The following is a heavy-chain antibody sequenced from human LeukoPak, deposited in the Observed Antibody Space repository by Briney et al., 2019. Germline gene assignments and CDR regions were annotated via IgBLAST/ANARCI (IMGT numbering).Heavy chain of an antibody. J-gene: IGHJ3*02. CDR1: GGSISSHY. Sequence: SETLSLTCTVSGGSISSHYWTWIRQPPGKGLEWIGYINYSGSTNYNPSLKSRVTISVDMSKTHFSLKLSSVTAADTAVYYCARWEVRLNAFEMWGQGTMVTVSS. D-gene: IGHD3-10*01. V-gene: IGHV4-59*08. CDR3: ARWEVRLNAFEM. CDR2: INYSGST.